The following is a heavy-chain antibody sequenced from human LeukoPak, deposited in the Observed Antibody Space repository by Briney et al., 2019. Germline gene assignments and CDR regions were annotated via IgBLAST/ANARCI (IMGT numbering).Heavy chain of an antibody. J-gene: IGHJ4*02. V-gene: IGHV4-39*01. Sequence: SETLSLTCAVSGGSISSSRYYWGWIRQPPGKGLECIGSVFYSGCSYYNPSLKSRVTISVDTSKNTFSLKLSSVTAADTAVYYCARALMEGITMVRGVVDYWGQGTLVTVSS. CDR2: VFYSGCS. CDR3: ARALMEGITMVRGVVDY. D-gene: IGHD3-10*01. CDR1: GGSISSSRYY.